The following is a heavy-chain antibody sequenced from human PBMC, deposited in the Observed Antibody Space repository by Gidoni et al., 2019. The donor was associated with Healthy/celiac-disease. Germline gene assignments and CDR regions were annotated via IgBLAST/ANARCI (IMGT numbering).Heavy chain of an antibody. CDR1: GFSLSTSGMC. V-gene: IGHV2-70*01. CDR3: SRSDTYYYYYGMDV. D-gene: IGHD1-26*01. Sequence: QVTLRESGPALVKPTQTLTLTCTFSGFSLSTSGMCVSWIRQPPGKALEWLALIDWDDDKYYSTSLKTRLTISKDTSKIQVVLTMTNMDPVYTATYYCSRSDTYYYYYGMDVWGQGTTVTVSS. CDR2: IDWDDDK. J-gene: IGHJ6*02.